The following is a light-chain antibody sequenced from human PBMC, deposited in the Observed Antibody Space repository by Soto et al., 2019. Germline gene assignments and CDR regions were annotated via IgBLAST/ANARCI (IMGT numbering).Light chain of an antibody. CDR3: QVWDSSSDHVI. Sequence: SYELTQPPSVSVAPGQTARITCGGDTIGGKSVHWYQQKPGQAPVLVIYDDSDRPSGIPERFSGSNSGDTATLTISRVEAGDEADYYCQVWDSSSDHVIFGGGTKLTVL. CDR2: DDS. J-gene: IGLJ2*01. CDR1: TIGGKS. V-gene: IGLV3-21*02.